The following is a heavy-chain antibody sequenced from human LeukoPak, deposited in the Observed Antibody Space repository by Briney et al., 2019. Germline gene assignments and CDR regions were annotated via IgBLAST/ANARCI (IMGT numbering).Heavy chain of an antibody. Sequence: GGSLRLSCAASGLTFSNAWMSWARQAPGKGLEWVGRIKGKTDGGTTDYAAPVKGRFTISRDDSKNTLYLQMNSLKTEDTAVYYCTTDVTEYYYGSGSSNWFDPWGQGTLVTVSS. D-gene: IGHD3-10*01. CDR1: GLTFSNAW. CDR3: TTDVTEYYYGSGSSNWFDP. CDR2: IKGKTDGGTT. V-gene: IGHV3-15*01. J-gene: IGHJ5*02.